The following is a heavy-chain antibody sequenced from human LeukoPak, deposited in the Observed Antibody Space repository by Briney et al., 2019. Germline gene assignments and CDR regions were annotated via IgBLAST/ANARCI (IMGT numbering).Heavy chain of an antibody. D-gene: IGHD3-22*01. CDR3: ARTNYDSSGRGVFDY. CDR2: ISSSGSTI. CDR1: GFTFSSYE. Sequence: QAGGSLRLSCAASGFTFSSYEMNWVRQAPGKGLEWVSYISSSGSTIYYADSVKGRFTISRDNAKTSLYLQMNSLRAEDTAVYYCARTNYDSSGRGVFDYWGQGTLVTVSS. V-gene: IGHV3-48*03. J-gene: IGHJ4*02.